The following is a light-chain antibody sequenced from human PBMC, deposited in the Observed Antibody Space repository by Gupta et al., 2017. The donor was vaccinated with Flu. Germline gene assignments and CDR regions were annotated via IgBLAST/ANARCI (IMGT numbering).Light chain of an antibody. CDR1: TDDIGAYDF. Sequence: SVTISCTGTTDDIGAYDFVSWYQQHPGEAPKLLIFDVNDRPSGVPDRFSGSKSGTTASLTISGLQAGDEADYYCSSYRKFDSLVFGGGTKLAVL. J-gene: IGLJ2*01. CDR2: DVN. V-gene: IGLV2-14*03. CDR3: SSYRKFDSLV.